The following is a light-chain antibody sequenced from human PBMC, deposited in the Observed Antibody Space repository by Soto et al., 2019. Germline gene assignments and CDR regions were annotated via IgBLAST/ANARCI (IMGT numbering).Light chain of an antibody. Sequence: QSALTQPRSVSGSPGQSVTISCTGTSSDVGGYNYVSWYQQHPGKAPKLMIDDVSKRPSGVPDRFSGSKSGNTASLTISGLQAEDEADYYCCSYAGSYTHYVFGTGTKLTVL. CDR1: SSDVGGYNY. J-gene: IGLJ1*01. CDR3: CSYAGSYTHYV. V-gene: IGLV2-11*01. CDR2: DVS.